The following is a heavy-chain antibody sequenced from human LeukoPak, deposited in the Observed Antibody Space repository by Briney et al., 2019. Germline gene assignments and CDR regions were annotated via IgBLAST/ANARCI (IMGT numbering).Heavy chain of an antibody. CDR3: ARKGSGWAGYYYYYMDV. V-gene: IGHV1-8*01. D-gene: IGHD6-19*01. J-gene: IGHJ6*03. CDR2: MNPNSGNT. CDR1: GYTFTNYD. Sequence: ASVKVSCKASGYTFTNYDINWVRQATGQGLEWMGWMNPNSGNTGYAQKFQGRVTMTRNTSITTAYMELSILRSEDTAVYYCARKGSGWAGYYYYYMDVWGKGTTVTISS.